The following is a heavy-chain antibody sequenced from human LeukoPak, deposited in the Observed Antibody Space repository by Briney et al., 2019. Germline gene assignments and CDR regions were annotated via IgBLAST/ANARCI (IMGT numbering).Heavy chain of an antibody. V-gene: IGHV1-46*01. Sequence: ASAKVSCKASGYTFTSHYMHWVRQAPGQGPEWMGIINPSGGSTSYAQKFQGRVTMTRDTSTSTVYMELSSLGSEDTAVYYCARGISGSPEGSDYWGQGTLVTVSS. D-gene: IGHD1-26*01. CDR2: INPSGGST. CDR1: GYTFTSHY. J-gene: IGHJ4*02. CDR3: ARGISGSPEGSDY.